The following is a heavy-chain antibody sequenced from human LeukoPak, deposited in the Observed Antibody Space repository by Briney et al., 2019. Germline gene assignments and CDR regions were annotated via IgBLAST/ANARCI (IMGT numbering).Heavy chain of an antibody. D-gene: IGHD3-22*01. J-gene: IGHJ1*01. CDR3: ARAGYFDSSGYYQH. Sequence: ASVKVSCKASGYTFTGYGLSWVRQAPGQGLEWMGWISSYNGNTIYAQTLQGSVIMTTDTSTSTAYMELRSLSSDDTAVYYCARAGYFDSSGYYQHWGQGTLVTVSS. V-gene: IGHV1-18*01. CDR1: GYTFTGYG. CDR2: ISSYNGNT.